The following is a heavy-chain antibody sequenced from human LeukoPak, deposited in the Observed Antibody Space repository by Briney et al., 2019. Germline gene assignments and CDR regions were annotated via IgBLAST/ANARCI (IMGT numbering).Heavy chain of an antibody. V-gene: IGHV3-21*01. CDR2: ISNSRSYI. J-gene: IGHJ4*02. D-gene: IGHD2-2*02. CDR1: GFTFDDYA. CDR3: ARDCSSTSCYKY. Sequence: KSGGSLRLSCAASGFTFDDYAMHWVRQAPGKGLEWVSSISNSRSYIYYADSVKGRFTISRDNTKNSLFLQMNSLRAEDTAVYYCARDCSSTSCYKYWGQGTLVTVSS.